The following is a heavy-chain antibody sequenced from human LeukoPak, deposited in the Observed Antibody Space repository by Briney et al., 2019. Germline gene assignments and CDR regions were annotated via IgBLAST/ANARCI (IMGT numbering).Heavy chain of an antibody. CDR3: ARWWRGRTWPRGHYYGMDV. CDR1: GYSFTDYW. D-gene: IGHD2-15*01. Sequence: GESLKISCKGSGYSFTDYWIAWVRQMPGKGLEWMGIFYPGDSDSRYSPSFQGQVTMSADKSISTAYLQWSSLEASDTAIYYCARWWRGRTWPRGHYYGMDVWGQGTTVTVSS. V-gene: IGHV5-51*01. CDR2: FYPGDSDS. J-gene: IGHJ6*02.